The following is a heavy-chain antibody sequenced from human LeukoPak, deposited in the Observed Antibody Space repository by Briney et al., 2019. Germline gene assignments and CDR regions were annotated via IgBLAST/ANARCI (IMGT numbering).Heavy chain of an antibody. Sequence: GGSLRLSCAASGFTFSSYSMNWVRQAPGKGLEWVSSISSSSKYIYYADSVKGRFTISRDNAENSLYLQMNRLRAEDTAVYYCARVGGYSYDLDYWGQGTLVTVSS. V-gene: IGHV3-21*01. CDR1: GFTFSSYS. CDR3: ARVGGYSYDLDY. CDR2: ISSSSKYI. D-gene: IGHD5-18*01. J-gene: IGHJ4*02.